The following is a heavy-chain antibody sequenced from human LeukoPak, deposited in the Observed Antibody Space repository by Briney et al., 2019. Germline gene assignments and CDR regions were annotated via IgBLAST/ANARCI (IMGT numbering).Heavy chain of an antibody. D-gene: IGHD3/OR15-3a*01. V-gene: IGHV1-69*13. Sequence: SVKVSCKASGGTFSSYAISWVRQAPGQGLEWMGGIIPILGTANYAQKFQGRVTITADESTSTAYMELSSLRSEDTAVYYCARVRTEWRPRPRDAFDIWGQGTMVTVSS. J-gene: IGHJ3*02. CDR2: IIPILGTA. CDR3: ARVRTEWRPRPRDAFDI. CDR1: GGTFSSYA.